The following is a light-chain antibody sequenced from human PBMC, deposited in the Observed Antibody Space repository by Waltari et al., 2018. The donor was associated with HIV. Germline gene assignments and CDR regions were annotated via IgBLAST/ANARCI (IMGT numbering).Light chain of an antibody. J-gene: IGLJ1*01. V-gene: IGLV3-21*02. Sequence: SYVLTQPPSVSVAPGQTARIPWGGTKLGSKTVPWYQQKPGQAPVLVVYDDSDRPSGIPERFSGSKSTNTATLTISRVEAGDEADYYCQVWDSSSDHPDVFGTGTKVTVL. CDR2: DDS. CDR3: QVWDSSSDHPDV. CDR1: KLGSKT.